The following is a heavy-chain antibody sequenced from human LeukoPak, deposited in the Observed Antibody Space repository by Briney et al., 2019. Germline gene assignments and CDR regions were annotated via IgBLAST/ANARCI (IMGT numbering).Heavy chain of an antibody. CDR2: FDPEDGET. Sequence: WASVKVSCKVSGYTLTELSMHWVRQAPGKGLEWMGGFDPEDGETIYAQKFQGRVTMTEDTSTDTAYMELSSLRSEDTAVYYCATDQKNTGGAAFDIWGQGTMVTVSS. CDR1: GYTLTELS. CDR3: ATDQKNTGGAAFDI. D-gene: IGHD1/OR15-1a*01. V-gene: IGHV1-24*01. J-gene: IGHJ3*02.